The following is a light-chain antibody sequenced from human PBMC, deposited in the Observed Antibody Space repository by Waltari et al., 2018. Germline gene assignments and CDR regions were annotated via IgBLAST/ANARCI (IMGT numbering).Light chain of an antibody. Sequence: DIQMTQSPSSLSASVGARVTSTCRATHDIGTYLNLYQHKPGKAPKLLIYSASTLQSGVPPRFSGSGSGTDYTLTIFDLQPEDFATYYCQQTYITPPHSFGQGTKLEIK. CDR2: SAS. J-gene: IGKJ2*03. V-gene: IGKV1-39*01. CDR1: HDIGTY. CDR3: QQTYITPPHS.